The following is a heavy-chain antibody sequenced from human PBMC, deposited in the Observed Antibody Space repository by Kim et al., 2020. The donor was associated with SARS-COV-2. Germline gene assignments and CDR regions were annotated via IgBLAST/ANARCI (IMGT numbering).Heavy chain of an antibody. V-gene: IGHV1-46*01. CDR3: VRGRYYSDSGDPYYLDY. CDR1: GYTFTSYH. D-gene: IGHD3-22*01. Sequence: ASVKVSCKASGYTFTSYHMQWVRQAPGQGGQGLEWLGIINPSGSSASYAQNFQGRVTMTRDTSTSTAYLELSSLRSEDTAVYYCVRGRYYSDSGDPYYLDYWGQGTLVTVS. J-gene: IGHJ4*02. CDR2: INPSGSSA.